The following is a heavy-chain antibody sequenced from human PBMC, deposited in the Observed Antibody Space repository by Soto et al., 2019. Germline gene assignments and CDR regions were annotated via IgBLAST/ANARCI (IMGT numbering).Heavy chain of an antibody. V-gene: IGHV3-23*01. CDR2: ISDSGDST. CDR1: GFTFSNYA. J-gene: IGHJ4*02. CDR3: AKDGFSGSGKYYFDY. D-gene: IGHD3-10*01. Sequence: EVHLLESGGGLVQPGGSLRLSCAASGFTFSNYAMNWVRQAPGKGLEWVSVISDSGDSTYYADSVKGRFTISRDKAPKTLYLHMKSLTAEDTAVYYCAKDGFSGSGKYYFDYWGQATLVTVSS.